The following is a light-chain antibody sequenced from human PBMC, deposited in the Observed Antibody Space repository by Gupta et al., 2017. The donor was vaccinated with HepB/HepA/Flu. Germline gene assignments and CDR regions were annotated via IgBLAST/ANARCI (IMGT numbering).Light chain of an antibody. CDR3: QQFDNLPIT. CDR1: QDISNY. V-gene: IGKV1-33*01. Sequence: DIQLTQYPYSLSASVGDRVTITCQASQDISNYLNWYQQKPGKAPKLLIYDTSNLQTGVPSRFSGSGFGTDFTLTISSLQPEDIATYYCQQFDNLPITFGQGTRLEIK. CDR2: DTS. J-gene: IGKJ5*01.